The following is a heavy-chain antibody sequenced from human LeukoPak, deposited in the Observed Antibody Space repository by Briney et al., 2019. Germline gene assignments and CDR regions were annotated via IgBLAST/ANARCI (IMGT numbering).Heavy chain of an antibody. Sequence: SETLSLTCTVSGGSISSYYWSWIRQPPGKGLEWIGYIYYRGSTNYNPSLESRVTISVDTSKNQFSLKLSSVTAADTAVYYCASHGSITAAGFDYWGQGTLVTVSS. CDR1: GGSISSYY. CDR2: IYYRGST. D-gene: IGHD6-13*01. J-gene: IGHJ4*02. V-gene: IGHV4-59*01. CDR3: ASHGSITAAGFDY.